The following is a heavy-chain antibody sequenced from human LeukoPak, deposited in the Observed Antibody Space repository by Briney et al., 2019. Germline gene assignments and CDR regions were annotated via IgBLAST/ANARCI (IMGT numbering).Heavy chain of an antibody. V-gene: IGHV4-59*12. CDR2: IYYSGST. D-gene: IGHD3-22*01. J-gene: IGHJ4*02. Sequence: SETLPLTCTVSGGSISSYYWSWIRQPPGKGLEWIGYIYYSGSTNYNPSLKSRVTISVDTSKNQFSLKLSSVTAADTAVYYCARVRRFSYYYDSSGYPSVPQDWGQGTLVTVSS. CDR3: ARVRRFSYYYDSSGYPSVPQD. CDR1: GGSISSYY.